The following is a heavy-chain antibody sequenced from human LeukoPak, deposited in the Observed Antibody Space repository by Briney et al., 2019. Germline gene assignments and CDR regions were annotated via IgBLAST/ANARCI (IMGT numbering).Heavy chain of an antibody. CDR3: ARVPRYSSSPLDY. Sequence: GASVKVSCKASGYTFTGYYMHWERQAPGQGLEWMGWINPNSGGTNYAQKFQGRVTMTRDTSISTAYMELSRLRSDDTAVYYCARVPRYSSSPLDYWGQGTLVTVSS. D-gene: IGHD6-6*01. CDR2: INPNSGGT. J-gene: IGHJ4*02. V-gene: IGHV1-2*02. CDR1: GYTFTGYY.